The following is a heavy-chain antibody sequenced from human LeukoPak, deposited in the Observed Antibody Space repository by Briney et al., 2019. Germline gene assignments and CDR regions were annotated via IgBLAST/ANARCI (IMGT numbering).Heavy chain of an antibody. D-gene: IGHD3-16*02. CDR3: ARARDYVWGSYRLFDY. CDR2: INHSGST. V-gene: IGHV4-34*01. CDR1: GGSFSGYY. J-gene: IGHJ4*02. Sequence: PSETLSLTCAVYGGSFSGYYWSWIRQPPGKGLEWIGEINHSGSTNYNPSLKSRVTISVDTSKNQFSLKLSSVTAADTAVYYCARARDYVWGSYRLFDYWGQGTLVTVSS.